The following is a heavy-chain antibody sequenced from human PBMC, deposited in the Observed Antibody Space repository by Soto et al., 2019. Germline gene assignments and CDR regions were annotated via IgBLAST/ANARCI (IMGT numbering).Heavy chain of an antibody. CDR2: INPSGGST. CDR3: ARYNNYYDNDY. CDR1: GYTFTSYY. Sequence: ASVNVSCKSSGYTFTSYYIHWVRQAPGQGLEWMGIINPSGGSTSYAQKFQGRVTMTRDTSTSTVYMELSSLRSEDTAVYYCARYNNYYDNDYWGQGTLVTVSS. V-gene: IGHV1-46*01. J-gene: IGHJ4*02. D-gene: IGHD3-22*01.